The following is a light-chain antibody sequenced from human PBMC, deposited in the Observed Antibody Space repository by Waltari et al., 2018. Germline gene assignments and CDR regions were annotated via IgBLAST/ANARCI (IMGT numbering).Light chain of an antibody. V-gene: IGKV1-9*01. CDR1: QGISSY. J-gene: IGKJ4*01. CDR3: QQLNSYPLT. CDR2: AAS. Sequence: DIQLTRSTPFLPPSVGDRVTITCRASQGISSYLALYQQKPGTAPKVLIYAASTLQSGVPSRFSGSGSGTEFTLTISSLQPEDFATYYCQQLNSYPLTFGGGTKVEIK.